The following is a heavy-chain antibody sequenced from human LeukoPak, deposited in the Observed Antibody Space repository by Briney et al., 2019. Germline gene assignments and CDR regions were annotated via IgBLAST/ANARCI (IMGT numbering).Heavy chain of an antibody. D-gene: IGHD5-24*01. Sequence: GGSLRLSCAASGFTFSSYSMNWVRQAPGRGLEWASYISSSGTTIFYADSVEGRFTISRDNAKNSVYLQMNSLRDEDTAVYFCAKDPPITGPFEYWGQGTLVTVSS. V-gene: IGHV3-48*02. CDR2: ISSSGTTI. CDR1: GFTFSSYS. J-gene: IGHJ4*02. CDR3: AKDPPITGPFEY.